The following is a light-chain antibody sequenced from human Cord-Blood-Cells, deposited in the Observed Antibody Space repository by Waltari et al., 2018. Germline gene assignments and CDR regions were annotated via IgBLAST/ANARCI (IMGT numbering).Light chain of an antibody. CDR2: DAS. Sequence: IQLTQSPSSLSASVGDRVTITCRASQGISSALAWYQQKPGKAPKLLIYDASSLESGIASRFSGSGSGTDFTLTISSLQPEDVATEYCQQFNSYPPALTFGGGTKVEIK. CDR3: QQFNSYPPALT. CDR1: QGISSA. V-gene: IGKV1-13*02. J-gene: IGKJ4*01.